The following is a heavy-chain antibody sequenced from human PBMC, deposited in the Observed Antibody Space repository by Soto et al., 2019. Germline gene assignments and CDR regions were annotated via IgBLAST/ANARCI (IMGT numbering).Heavy chain of an antibody. D-gene: IGHD1-1*01. Sequence: SETLSLTCTVSGVSISSYYWSWIRQPPGKGLEWIGYIYYSGSTNYNPSLKSRVTISVDTSKNQFSLKLGSVTAADTAVYYCARLSSNWAFDYWGQGTLVTVS. CDR3: ARLSSNWAFDY. CDR1: GVSISSYY. CDR2: IYYSGST. V-gene: IGHV4-59*01. J-gene: IGHJ4*02.